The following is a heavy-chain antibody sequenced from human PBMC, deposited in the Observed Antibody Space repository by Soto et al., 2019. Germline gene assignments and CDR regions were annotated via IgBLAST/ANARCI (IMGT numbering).Heavy chain of an antibody. V-gene: IGHV1-18*01. CDR3: AKADSNYAGRFYFYYMDV. CDR2: ISGYNGNT. CDR1: GYTFRSYG. J-gene: IGHJ6*03. Sequence: QVQLVQSGTEVKKPGASVKVSCKASGYTFRSYGISWVRQAPGQGLEWLGWISGYNGNTHHSQKFQGKDTMTTDTSTSTAYMELRNLRSDDTAVYYCAKADSNYAGRFYFYYMDVWGTGTMVTDSS. D-gene: IGHD4-4*01.